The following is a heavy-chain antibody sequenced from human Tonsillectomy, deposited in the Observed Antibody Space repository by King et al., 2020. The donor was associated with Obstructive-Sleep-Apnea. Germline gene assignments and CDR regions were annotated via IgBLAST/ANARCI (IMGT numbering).Heavy chain of an antibody. CDR1: DGSISSYY. V-gene: IGHV4-59*08. CDR3: ARLGSGYLFDY. D-gene: IGHD5-12*01. CDR2: IYYSETT. J-gene: IGHJ4*02. Sequence: QLQESGPGLVKPSETLSLTCTVSDGSISSYYWSWIRQPPGKGLEWIGYIYYSETTNYNPSLKSRVTISMDTSKNQFSLRLGSVTAADTAVYYCARLGSGYLFDYWGQGALVTVSS.